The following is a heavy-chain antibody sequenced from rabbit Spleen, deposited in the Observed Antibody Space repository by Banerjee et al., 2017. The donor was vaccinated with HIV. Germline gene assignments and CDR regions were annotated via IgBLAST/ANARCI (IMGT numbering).Heavy chain of an antibody. V-gene: IGHV1S40*01. CDR3: ARETWGSTGYYGL. CDR1: GFSFSSGYD. Sequence: QQLVESGGGLVKPGASLTLTCKASGFSFSSGYDMCWVRQAPGKGLEWIACIGTGVGDTYYASWAKGRFTISQTSSTTVTLQVTSLTAADTATYFCARETWGSTGYYGLWGPGTLATVS. J-gene: IGHJ4*01. CDR2: IGTGVGDT. D-gene: IGHD1-1*01.